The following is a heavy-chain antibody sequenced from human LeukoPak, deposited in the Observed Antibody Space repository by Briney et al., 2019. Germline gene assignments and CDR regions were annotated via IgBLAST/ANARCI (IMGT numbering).Heavy chain of an antibody. V-gene: IGHV3-7*03. J-gene: IGHJ3*02. D-gene: IGHD2-15*01. CDR1: GFTFSSYW. Sequence: PGGSLRLSCAASGFTFSSYWMSWVRQAPGKGLEWVANIKQDGSEKYYVDSVKGRFTISRDNAKNSLYLQMNSLRAEDTALYYCAREGYCSGGSCLDAFDIWGQGTMVTVSS. CDR2: IKQDGSEK. CDR3: AREGYCSGGSCLDAFDI.